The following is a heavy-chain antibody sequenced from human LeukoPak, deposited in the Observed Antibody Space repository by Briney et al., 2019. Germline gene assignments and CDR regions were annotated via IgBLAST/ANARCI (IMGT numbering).Heavy chain of an antibody. V-gene: IGHV1-24*01. Sequence: ASVKVFCKVSGYTLTELSMHWVRQAPGKGLEWMGGFDPEDGETIYAQKFQGRVTMTEDTSTDTAYMELSSLRSEDTAVYYCATVAGTRRYYYGMDVWGQGTTVTVSS. J-gene: IGHJ6*02. CDR3: ATVAGTRRYYYGMDV. D-gene: IGHD6-19*01. CDR1: GYTLTELS. CDR2: FDPEDGET.